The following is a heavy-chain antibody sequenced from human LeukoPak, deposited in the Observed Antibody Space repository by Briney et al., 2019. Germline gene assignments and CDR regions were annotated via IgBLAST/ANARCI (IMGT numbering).Heavy chain of an antibody. J-gene: IGHJ4*02. V-gene: IGHV3-30*02. Sequence: HPGGSLRLSCAASGFTFSNYGMHWVRQAPGKGLEWVAFIRYDGSNKYYADSVKGRFTISRDNSKNTLYLQMNSLRAEDTAVYYCAKDIQDYYGSGSGFDYWGQGTLVSVSS. CDR2: IRYDGSNK. CDR1: GFTFSNYG. CDR3: AKDIQDYYGSGSGFDY. D-gene: IGHD3-10*01.